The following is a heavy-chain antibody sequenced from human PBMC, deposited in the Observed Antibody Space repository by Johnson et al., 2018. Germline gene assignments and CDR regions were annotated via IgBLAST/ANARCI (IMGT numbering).Heavy chain of an antibody. D-gene: IGHD5-12*01. CDR2: LSTSGGST. Sequence: VQLVQSGGGLVQPGGSLRLSCAASGFTFSTFAVSWVRQAPGKGLEWVSALSTSGGSTYYADSVKGRFTISRDNSNKTLYLQMNSLRAEDTAVYYCAKTTHYDDYYHYYYMDVWGKGTTVTVSS. V-gene: IGHV3-23*04. CDR3: AKTTHYDDYYHYYYMDV. CDR1: GFTFSTFA. J-gene: IGHJ6*03.